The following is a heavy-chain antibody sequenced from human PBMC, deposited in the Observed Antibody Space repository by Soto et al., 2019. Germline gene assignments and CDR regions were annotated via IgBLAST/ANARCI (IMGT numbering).Heavy chain of an antibody. CDR3: ARDHGYSYGDAFDI. CDR1: GFTVSSNY. Sequence: GGSLRLSCAASGFTVSSNYMSWVRQAPGKGLEWVSVIYSGGSTYYADSVKGRFTISRHNSKNTLSLQMNSLKAEDTAVYYGARDHGYSYGDAFDIWGQGTMVTVSS. D-gene: IGHD5-18*01. J-gene: IGHJ3*02. CDR2: IYSGGST. V-gene: IGHV3-53*04.